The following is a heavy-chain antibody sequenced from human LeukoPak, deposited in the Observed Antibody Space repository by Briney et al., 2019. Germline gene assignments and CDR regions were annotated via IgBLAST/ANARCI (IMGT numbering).Heavy chain of an antibody. Sequence: HSGGSMRLSCAASGFTFSSYAMSWVRQAAGKGLEWVSAISGSGGSTYYADSVKGRFTISRDNSKNTLYLQMNSLRAENTAVYYCAKFLPTHGVVANYYFDYWGQGTLVTVSS. V-gene: IGHV3-23*01. D-gene: IGHD2-21*01. J-gene: IGHJ4*02. CDR2: ISGSGGST. CDR3: AKFLPTHGVVANYYFDY. CDR1: GFTFSSYA.